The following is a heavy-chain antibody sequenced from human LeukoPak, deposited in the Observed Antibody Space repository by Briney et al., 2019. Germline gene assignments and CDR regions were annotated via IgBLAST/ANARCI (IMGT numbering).Heavy chain of an antibody. J-gene: IGHJ4*02. V-gene: IGHV3-72*01. Sequence: GGSLRLSCAASGFTFSDHHMDWVRQAPGKGLDWIGRSRNKGRGYSTVFAASVKGRFTISRDEPKNSLYLQMNSLKTEDTAVYCTRIFYYETGGYYPDHWGQGTLVTVSS. D-gene: IGHD3-22*01. CDR1: GFTFSDHH. CDR2: SRNKGRGYST. CDR3: TRIFYYETGGYYPDH.